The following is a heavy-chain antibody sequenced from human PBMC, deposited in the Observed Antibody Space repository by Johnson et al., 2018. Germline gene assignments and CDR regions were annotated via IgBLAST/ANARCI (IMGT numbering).Heavy chain of an antibody. V-gene: IGHV3-30*18. J-gene: IGHJ6*02. CDR3: AKGPVRRTYGMDV. Sequence: VQLVETGGGVVQPGRSLRLSCAASGFTFSSYGMHWVRQAPGKGLEWVAVISYDGSNKYYADSVKGRFTISRDNSKNTLYLQMNSLRAEDTAVYYCAKGPVRRTYGMDVWGQGTTVTVS. CDR1: GFTFSSYG. D-gene: IGHD6-19*01. CDR2: ISYDGSNK.